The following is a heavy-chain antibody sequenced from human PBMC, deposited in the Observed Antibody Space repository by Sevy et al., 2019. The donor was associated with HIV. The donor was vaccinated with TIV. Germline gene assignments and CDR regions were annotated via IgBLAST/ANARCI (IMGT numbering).Heavy chain of an antibody. J-gene: IGHJ4*02. CDR3: PRWSSSWYDY. CDR1: GYTFTTYN. V-gene: IGHV1-18*01. D-gene: IGHD2-2*01. Sequence: ATVKVSCKASGYTFTTYNIVWVGQAPGQGLEWLAWMSPYNGNKNYAQRVQGRVTMTTDTFTDTAFLELRSLKFDDTAVYYCPRWSSSWYDYWGQGTLVTVSS. CDR2: MSPYNGNK.